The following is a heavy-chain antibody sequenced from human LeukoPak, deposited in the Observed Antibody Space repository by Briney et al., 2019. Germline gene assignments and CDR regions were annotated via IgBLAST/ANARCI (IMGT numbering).Heavy chain of an antibody. CDR2: INHSGST. CDR3: PRLGSYYYGSGSYYNVPSKRDY. Sequence: SETLSLTCAVYGGSFSGYYWSWIRQPPGKGLEWIGEINHSGSTNYNPSLKSRVTISVDTSKNQFSLKLSSVTAADTAVYYCPRLGSYYYGSGSYYNVPSKRDYWGQGTLVTVSS. V-gene: IGHV4-34*01. CDR1: GGSFSGYY. D-gene: IGHD3-10*01. J-gene: IGHJ4*02.